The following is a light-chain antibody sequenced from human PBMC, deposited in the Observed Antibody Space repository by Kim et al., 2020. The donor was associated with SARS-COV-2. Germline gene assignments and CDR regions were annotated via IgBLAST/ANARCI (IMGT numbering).Light chain of an antibody. CDR1: QSVSSY. CDR3: QQRSNWPRT. V-gene: IGKV3-11*01. J-gene: IGKJ2*01. Sequence: SLSPRESATLSGRASQSVSSYLAWYQQKPGQAPRLLIYDVSNRATGIPARFSGSGSGTDFTLTISSLEPEDFAVYYCQQRSNWPRTFGQGTKLEI. CDR2: DVS.